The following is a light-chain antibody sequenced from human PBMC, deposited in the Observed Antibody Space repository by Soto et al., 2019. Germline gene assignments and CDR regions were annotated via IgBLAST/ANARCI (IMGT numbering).Light chain of an antibody. CDR1: QSVFYSSNSKNY. CDR2: WAS. V-gene: IGKV4-1*01. J-gene: IGKJ4*01. CDR3: QQYYGSPLT. Sequence: DIVMTQSPDSLAVSLGEGATINCKSSQSVFYSSNSKNYLAWYQQKPGQPPKLIIYWASTRESGVPDRFSGSGSGADFTLTIGSLQAEDVAVYYCQQYYGSPLTFGGGTKVNI.